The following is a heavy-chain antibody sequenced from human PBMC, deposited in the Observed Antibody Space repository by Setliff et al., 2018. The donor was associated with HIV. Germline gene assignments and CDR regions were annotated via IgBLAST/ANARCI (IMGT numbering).Heavy chain of an antibody. V-gene: IGHV4-59*11. CDR1: GGSISSHY. CDR3: AREGLPTPYYFDY. CDR2: IYYNGNT. Sequence: SETLSLTCTVSGGSISSHYWSWIRLPPGKGLEWIGTIYYNGNTNYNPSLKSRVTILVDTSKNLFSLKLSSVTPADTAVYYCAREGLPTPYYFDYWGQGTLVTVSS. J-gene: IGHJ4*02.